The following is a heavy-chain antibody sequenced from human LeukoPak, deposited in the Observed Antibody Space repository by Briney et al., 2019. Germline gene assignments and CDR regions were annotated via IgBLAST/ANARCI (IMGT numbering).Heavy chain of an antibody. V-gene: IGHV3-66*01. CDR2: IFSDGRT. CDR1: GFTVSRNY. Sequence: GGSLRLSCAASGFTVSRNYMSWVRQAPGKGLEWDSVIFSDGRTYYADSVKGRFTISRDNSKNTLYLQMNSLRDDDAAVYYCARDPYCSGGPCYPAPYYGMDVWGQGTTVTVSS. D-gene: IGHD2-15*01. CDR3: ARDPYCSGGPCYPAPYYGMDV. J-gene: IGHJ6*02.